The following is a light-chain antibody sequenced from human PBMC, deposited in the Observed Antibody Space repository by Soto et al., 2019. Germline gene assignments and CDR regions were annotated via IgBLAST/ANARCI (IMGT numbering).Light chain of an antibody. CDR2: RNN. CDR3: AARDDSLSGHWV. Sequence: QPVLTQPPSASGTPGQRVTISCSGSSSNIGSEYVVWYQHLPGTAPKLLIYRNNQRPSGVPDRFAGSKSGTSASLAISGLRSEDEADYYCAARDDSLSGHWVFGGRTKLTVL. J-gene: IGLJ3*02. CDR1: SSNIGSEY. V-gene: IGLV1-47*01.